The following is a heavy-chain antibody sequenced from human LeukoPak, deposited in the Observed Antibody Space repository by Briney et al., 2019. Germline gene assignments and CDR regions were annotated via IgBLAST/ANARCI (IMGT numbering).Heavy chain of an antibody. J-gene: IGHJ4*02. CDR2: ISDSGGIT. D-gene: IGHD6-19*01. CDR3: AKDARRYSGWYFFDH. Sequence: GGSLRLSCAASGFTFNSYSMTWVRQAPGKGLEWVSVISDSGGITYYADSVKGRFTISRDNSRNTLYLQMNSLRVDDTAVYYCAKDARRYSGWYFFDHWGQGTLVTVSS. V-gene: IGHV3-23*01. CDR1: GFTFNSYS.